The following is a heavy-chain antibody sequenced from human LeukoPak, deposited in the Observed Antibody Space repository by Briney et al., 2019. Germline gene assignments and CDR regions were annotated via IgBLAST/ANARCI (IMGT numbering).Heavy chain of an antibody. CDR1: GFTFSSYT. V-gene: IGHV3-30*14. CDR3: ARDEWRGPYY. J-gene: IGHJ4*02. D-gene: IGHD3-3*01. Sequence: PGRSLRLSCAASGFTFSSYTMHWVRQAPGKGLEWVAVMSSDGNNKYYADSVKGRFTISRDNSKNTVYLQMNSLRAEDTAVYYCARDEWRGPYYWGQGTLVTVSS. CDR2: MSSDGNNK.